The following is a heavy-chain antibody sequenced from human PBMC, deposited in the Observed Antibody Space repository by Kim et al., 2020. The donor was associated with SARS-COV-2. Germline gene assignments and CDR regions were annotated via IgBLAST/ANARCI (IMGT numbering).Heavy chain of an antibody. D-gene: IGHD1-26*01. V-gene: IGHV4-59*13. CDR1: GGSITSSY. CDR2: VSSSGSP. Sequence: SETLSLTCTVSGGSITSSYWSWLRQSPGKGLEWIGYVSSSGSPTYNPSLKSRVTISMTTSRNQFSLRVLSVTAADTALYFCARELHYPNYFDPWGQGIL. J-gene: IGHJ5*02. CDR3: ARELHYPNYFDP.